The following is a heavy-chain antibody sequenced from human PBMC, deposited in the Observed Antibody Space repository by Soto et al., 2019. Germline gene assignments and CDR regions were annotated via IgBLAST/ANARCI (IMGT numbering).Heavy chain of an antibody. CDR3: AEYGSSFGGGDYLDY. CDR2: ITGTGRTT. CDR1: GFTFSSYA. J-gene: IGHJ4*02. Sequence: EVQLLESGGGLVQPGGSLRLSCAASGFTFSSYAMTWVRQAPGKGLEWVSTITGTGRTTYYADPVKGRFTISRDNAMNTFYLQMNSLGAGDTAVYFWAEYGSSFGGGDYLDYWGQGTVVTVSS. D-gene: IGHD2-21*01. V-gene: IGHV3-23*01.